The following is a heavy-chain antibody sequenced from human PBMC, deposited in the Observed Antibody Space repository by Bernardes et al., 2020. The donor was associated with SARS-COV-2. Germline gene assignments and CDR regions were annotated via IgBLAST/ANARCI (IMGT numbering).Heavy chain of an antibody. CDR1: RGAFTNYA. CDR3: ARVKNNWFDP. V-gene: IGHV1-69*13. J-gene: IGHJ5*02. Sequence: SVKVSCKASRGAFTNYAISWVRQAPGQGLEWMGGIIPSFGSANYGQKFQGRVTITVDEPTGTAYMELRSLRSEDTAMYFCARVKNNWFDPWGQGTLVTVSS. CDR2: IIPSFGSA.